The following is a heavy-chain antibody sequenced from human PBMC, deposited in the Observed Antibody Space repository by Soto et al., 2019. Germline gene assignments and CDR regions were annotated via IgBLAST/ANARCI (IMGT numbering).Heavy chain of an antibody. J-gene: IGHJ1*01. CDR3: VRDAGPGLGVN. CDR1: GFTFSDYY. V-gene: IGHV3-72*01. Sequence: EVQLVESGGGLVQPGGSLRLSCAASGFTFSDYYMDWVRQAPGKGLEWVGRTRNKANSYDTEYAASVKGRFTISRDDAKNSLSLQMNSLKAEDTAVYYCVRDAGPGLGVNWGQGTLVSVYS. CDR2: TRNKANSYDT.